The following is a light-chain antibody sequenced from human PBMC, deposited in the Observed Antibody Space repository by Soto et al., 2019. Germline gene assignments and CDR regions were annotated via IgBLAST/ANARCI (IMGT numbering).Light chain of an antibody. CDR1: SSDVGSYNR. V-gene: IGLV2-18*02. J-gene: IGLJ1*01. Sequence: QSALTQPPSVSGSPGQSVAISCTGTSSDVGSYNRVAWYQQPPGTAPKLIIYDVTNRPSGVPDRFSGSKSGNTASLTISGPQAEDEADYYCNSFTTSRTYVFGTGTKLTV. CDR2: DVT. CDR3: NSFTTSRTYV.